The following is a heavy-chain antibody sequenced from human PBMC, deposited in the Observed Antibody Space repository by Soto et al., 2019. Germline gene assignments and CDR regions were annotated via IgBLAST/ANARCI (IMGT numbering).Heavy chain of an antibody. CDR3: AKGPTMDV. J-gene: IGHJ6*02. V-gene: IGHV3-30*18. Sequence: QVQLVESGGGVVQPGRSLRLSCAASGFTFSSYGMHWVRQAPGKGLAWVAVISYDGSNKYYADSVKGRFTISRDNSKNTGHLQMNSQRAEDTAVYYCAKGPTMDVWGQGTTVTVSS. CDR2: ISYDGSNK. CDR1: GFTFSSYG.